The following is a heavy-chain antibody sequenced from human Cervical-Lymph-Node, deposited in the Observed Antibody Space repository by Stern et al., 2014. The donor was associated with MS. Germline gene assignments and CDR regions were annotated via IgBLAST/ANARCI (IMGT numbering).Heavy chain of an antibody. CDR2: IFHIGSS. CDR1: GASISSAGYY. CDR3: ARSSSPGTRTARFDY. J-gene: IGHJ4*02. Sequence: VQLVESGPGLVKPSQTLSLTCTVSGASISSAGYYWSWIRQPPGKGLEWIGYIFHIGSSFYNPSIRGRVSMLVDTSNNQFSLKLNSLTAADTAVYYCARSSSPGTRTARFDYWGQGTLVTVSS. V-gene: IGHV4-31*03. D-gene: IGHD2-21*02.